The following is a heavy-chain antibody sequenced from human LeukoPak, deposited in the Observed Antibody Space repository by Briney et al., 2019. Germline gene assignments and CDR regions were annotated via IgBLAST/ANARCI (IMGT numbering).Heavy chain of an antibody. CDR3: AKDGGYYDSSGYYHYFDY. V-gene: IGHV3-23*01. D-gene: IGHD3-22*01. CDR2: ISGSGGST. Sequence: GGSLRLSCAASGFTFSSYAMSWVRQAPGKGLEWVSAISGSGGSTYYADSVKGRFTISRDNSKNTLYLQMNSLRAEDTAVYYCAKDGGYYDSSGYYHYFDYWGQGTLVTVSP. CDR1: GFTFSSYA. J-gene: IGHJ4*02.